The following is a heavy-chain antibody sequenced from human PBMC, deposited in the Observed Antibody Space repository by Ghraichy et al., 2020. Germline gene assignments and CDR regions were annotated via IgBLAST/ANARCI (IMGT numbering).Heavy chain of an antibody. Sequence: ETLSLTCAASGFTFSVRWMSWVRQAPGKGLEWVANIKEDGSETDYLDSVKGRFTVSRDNAKNSLYLQLNSLRVEDTAVYYCARPLVLNSGWYVGLDLWGQGTMVTVSP. CDR3: ARPLVLNSGWYVGLDL. CDR2: IKEDGSET. CDR1: GFTFSVRW. V-gene: IGHV3-7*01. D-gene: IGHD6-19*01. J-gene: IGHJ3*01.